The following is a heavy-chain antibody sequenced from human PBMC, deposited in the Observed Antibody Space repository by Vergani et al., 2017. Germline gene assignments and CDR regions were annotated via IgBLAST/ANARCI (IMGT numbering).Heavy chain of an antibody. CDR3: ATGAIAARRVEDDDAFDI. J-gene: IGHJ3*02. CDR2: IIPIFVTA. CDR1: VGTFSSYA. Sequence: QVQLVQSGAEVKKPRSSVKVSCKASVGTFSSYAISWVRQAPGQGLEWMGGIIPIFVTANYAQKFQGRVTITADESTSTAYMELSSLRSEDTAVYYCATGAIAARRVEDDDAFDIWGQGTMVTVYS. D-gene: IGHD6-6*01. V-gene: IGHV1-69*01.